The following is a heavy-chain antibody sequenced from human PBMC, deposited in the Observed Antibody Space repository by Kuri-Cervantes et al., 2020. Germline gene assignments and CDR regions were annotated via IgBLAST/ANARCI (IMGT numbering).Heavy chain of an antibody. Sequence: GGSLRLSCAASGFTVSSNYMSWVRQAPGKGLEWVSVIYSGGSTYYADSVKSRFTISRDNSKNTLYLQMNSLGAEDTAVYYCAREAYSSSWFLFDYWGQGTMVTVSS. V-gene: IGHV3-53*01. J-gene: IGHJ4*02. D-gene: IGHD6-13*01. CDR1: GFTVSSNY. CDR2: IYSGGST. CDR3: AREAYSSSWFLFDY.